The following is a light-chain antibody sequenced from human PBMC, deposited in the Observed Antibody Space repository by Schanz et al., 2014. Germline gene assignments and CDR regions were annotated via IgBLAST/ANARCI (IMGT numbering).Light chain of an antibody. Sequence: QSVLTQPPSVSGAPGQRVTISCTGSSSNIGAGYDVHWYQQLPGTAPKLLIYGNSNRPSGVPDRFSGSKSATSASLAITGLRAEDDADYYCQSYDSSLSAWVFGGGTKLTVL. CDR3: QSYDSSLSAWV. J-gene: IGLJ3*02. V-gene: IGLV1-40*01. CDR1: SSNIGAGYD. CDR2: GNS.